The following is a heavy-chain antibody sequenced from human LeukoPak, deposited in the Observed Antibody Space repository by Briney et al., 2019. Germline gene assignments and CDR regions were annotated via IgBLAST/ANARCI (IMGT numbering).Heavy chain of an antibody. CDR1: GFTFSSYA. J-gene: IGHJ6*03. CDR2: ISGRGGST. Sequence: GGSLRLSWAASGFTFSSYAMSWGRQAPRKGLECVSAISGRGGSTYYADSVKARFTISRDKSKKTLYLQMHSLRAEDTAVYYCAKAIVGARGYYYYYYMDVWGNGTTVTVSS. CDR3: AKAIVGARGYYYYYYMDV. D-gene: IGHD1-26*01. V-gene: IGHV3-23*01.